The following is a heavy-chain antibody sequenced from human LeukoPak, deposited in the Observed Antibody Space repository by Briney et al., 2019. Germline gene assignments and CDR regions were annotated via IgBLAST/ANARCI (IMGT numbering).Heavy chain of an antibody. Sequence: ASVKVSCKASGYTFNNYAINWVRRAPGQGLEWMGWISAYNGNTNYAQKLQGRVTMTTDTSTSTAYMELRSLRSDDTAVYYCARDDYYGSGSYPGNAFDIWGQGTMVTVSS. CDR1: GYTFNNYA. D-gene: IGHD3-10*01. J-gene: IGHJ3*02. CDR3: ARDDYYGSGSYPGNAFDI. CDR2: ISAYNGNT. V-gene: IGHV1-18*01.